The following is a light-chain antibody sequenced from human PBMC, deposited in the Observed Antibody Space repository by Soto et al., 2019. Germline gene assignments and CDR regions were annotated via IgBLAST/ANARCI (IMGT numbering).Light chain of an antibody. J-gene: IGLJ2*01. CDR1: SSDVGSYNL. CDR2: XVX. CDR3: CSYAGGDNVI. V-gene: IGLV2-23*02. Sequence: QSVLTQPASVSGSPGQSITLSCTGTSSDVGSYNLVSWYQRHPGKAXXXMIXXVXXRXXXXXDRFXGSKSGNXXXXTIXGXXXXXXXXXYCCSYAGGDNVIFGGGTKLTVL.